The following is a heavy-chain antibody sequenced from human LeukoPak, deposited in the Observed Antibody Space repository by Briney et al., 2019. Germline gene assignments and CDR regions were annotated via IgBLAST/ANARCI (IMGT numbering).Heavy chain of an antibody. V-gene: IGHV3-30*03. Sequence: GGSLRLSCAASGLTFSSYGMHWVRQAPGKGLEWVAVISYDGSNKYYADSVKGRFTISRDNSKNTLYLQMNSLRAEDTAVYYCAMVEPKSGYSYYYYMDAWGKGTTVTVSS. D-gene: IGHD5-12*01. CDR3: AMVEPKSGYSYYYYMDA. CDR1: GLTFSSYG. J-gene: IGHJ6*03. CDR2: ISYDGSNK.